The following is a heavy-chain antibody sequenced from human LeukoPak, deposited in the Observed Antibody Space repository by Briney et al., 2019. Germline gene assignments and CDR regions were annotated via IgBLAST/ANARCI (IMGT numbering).Heavy chain of an antibody. Sequence: SETLSLTCSVSGYSISSGYYWRWIPQPPGKGLEWIGSIYHSGSTYYNPSLRSRVTISVDTSKNQFSLKLSSVTAADTAVYYCARHDSNYLSDYWGQGTLVTVSS. CDR1: GYSISSGYY. CDR3: ARHDSNYLSDY. D-gene: IGHD4-11*01. V-gene: IGHV4-38-2*01. J-gene: IGHJ4*02. CDR2: IYHSGST.